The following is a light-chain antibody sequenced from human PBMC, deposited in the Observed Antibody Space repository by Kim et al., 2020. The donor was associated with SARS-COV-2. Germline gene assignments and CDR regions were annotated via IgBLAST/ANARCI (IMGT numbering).Light chain of an antibody. CDR1: SSNFGAGYY. Sequence: GRGCTISCTGKSSNFGAGYYVHWYQQLPGTAPKVLIYGNKNRPSGVPDRFSGSQSGTSASLAITGLQAADEGDYYCQTFDSSLREVFGGGTQLTVL. CDR3: QTFDSSLREV. J-gene: IGLJ2*01. CDR2: GNK. V-gene: IGLV1-40*01.